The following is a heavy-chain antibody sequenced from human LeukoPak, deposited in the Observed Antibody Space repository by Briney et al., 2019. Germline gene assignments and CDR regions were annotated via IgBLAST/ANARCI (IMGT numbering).Heavy chain of an antibody. V-gene: IGHV3-23*01. CDR2: ISGSGGST. D-gene: IGHD6-19*01. Sequence: GGSLRLSCAASGFTFSSYAMSWVRQAPGKGLEWVSGISGSGGSTYYADSVKGRFTISRDNSKNTLYLQMNSLRAEDTAVYYCAIDRSGWPIDYWGQGTLVTVSS. CDR1: GFTFSSYA. CDR3: AIDRSGWPIDY. J-gene: IGHJ4*02.